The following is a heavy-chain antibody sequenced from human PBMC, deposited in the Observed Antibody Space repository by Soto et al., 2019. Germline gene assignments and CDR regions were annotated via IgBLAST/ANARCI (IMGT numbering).Heavy chain of an antibody. V-gene: IGHV4-31*03. J-gene: IGHJ5*02. CDR2: IYYSGST. D-gene: IGHD2-2*01. CDR1: GGSISSGGYY. CDR3: ARAGLPAAPLYGWFDP. Sequence: QVQLQESGPGLVKPSQTLSLTCTVSGGSISSGGYYWSWIRQHPGKGLGWIGYIYYSGSTYYNPSLKSRVTISVDTSKNQFSLKLSSVTAADTAVYYCARAGLPAAPLYGWFDPWGQGTLVTVSS.